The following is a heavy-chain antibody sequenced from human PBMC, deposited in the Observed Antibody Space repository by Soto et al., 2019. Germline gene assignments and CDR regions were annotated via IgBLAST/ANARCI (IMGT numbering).Heavy chain of an antibody. Sequence: QIALQESGPTVVKPTQTLTLTCTFSGFSLTTTGVGVGWIRHAPGKAREWLAMVYGNDERRYSPSLKSRLTITQDTSKNQVVLTMTYMDPVDTATYFCAHYDSSGYFSHFDSWGQGTLVTVSS. CDR1: GFSLTTTGVG. CDR2: VYGNDER. D-gene: IGHD3-22*01. J-gene: IGHJ4*02. V-gene: IGHV2-5*01. CDR3: AHYDSSGYFSHFDS.